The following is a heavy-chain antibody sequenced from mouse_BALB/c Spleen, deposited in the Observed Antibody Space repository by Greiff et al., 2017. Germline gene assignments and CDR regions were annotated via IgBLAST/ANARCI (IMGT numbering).Heavy chain of an antibody. V-gene: IGHV14-3*02. Sequence: VQLQQSGAELVKPGASVKLSCTASGFNIKDTYMHWVKQRPEQGLEWIGRIDPANGNTKYDPKFQGKATITADTSSNTAYLQLSSLTSEDTAVYYCARGGGSSPYYAMDYWGQGTSVTVAS. CDR1: GFNIKDTY. CDR2: IDPANGNT. J-gene: IGHJ4*01. D-gene: IGHD1-1*01. CDR3: ARGGGSSPYYAMDY.